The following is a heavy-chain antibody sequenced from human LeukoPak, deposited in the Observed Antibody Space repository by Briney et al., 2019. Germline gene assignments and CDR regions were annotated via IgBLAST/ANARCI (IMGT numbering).Heavy chain of an antibody. CDR3: ARESITIFGVGRGYYYMDV. J-gene: IGHJ6*03. D-gene: IGHD3-3*01. CDR1: GGSVSTYY. V-gene: IGHV4-59*02. Sequence: SETLSLTCTVSGGSVSTYYWSWIRQPPGKGLEWIGYIFYSGTTNYNPSLKSRVTISLDTSKNQFSLKLNSVTAADTAVYYCARESITIFGVGRGYYYMDVWGKGTTVTVSS. CDR2: IFYSGTT.